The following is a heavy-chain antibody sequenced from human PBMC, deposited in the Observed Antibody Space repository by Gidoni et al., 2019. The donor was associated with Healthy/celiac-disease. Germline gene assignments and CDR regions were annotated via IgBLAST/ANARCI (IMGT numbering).Heavy chain of an antibody. D-gene: IGHD4-17*01. V-gene: IGHV3-48*02. Sequence: EVQLVESGGGLVQPGGSLRLSCAASGFTFSRYSMNWVRQAPGKGLEWVSYISSSSSTIYYADSVKGRFTISRDNAKNSLYLQMNSLRDEDTAVYYCARDRNLNGEFSSSGGYWGQGTLVTVSS. CDR3: ARDRNLNGEFSSSGGY. CDR1: GFTFSRYS. J-gene: IGHJ4*02. CDR2: ISSSSSTI.